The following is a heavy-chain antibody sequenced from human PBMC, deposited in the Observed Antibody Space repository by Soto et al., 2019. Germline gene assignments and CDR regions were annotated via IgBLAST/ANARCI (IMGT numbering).Heavy chain of an antibody. J-gene: IGHJ6*02. CDR1: GFTFSSYA. CDR2: ISYDGSNK. Sequence: PGGSLRLSCAASGFTFSSYAMHWVRQAPGKGLEWVAVISYDGSNKYYADSVKGRFTISRDNSKNTLYLQMNSLRAEDTAVYYCARGQIDYGDPRNYYGMDVWGQGTTVTVS. V-gene: IGHV3-30-3*01. CDR3: ARGQIDYGDPRNYYGMDV. D-gene: IGHD4-17*01.